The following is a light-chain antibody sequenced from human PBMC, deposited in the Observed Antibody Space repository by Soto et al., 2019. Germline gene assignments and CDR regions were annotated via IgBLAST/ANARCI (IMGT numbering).Light chain of an antibody. J-gene: IGKJ5*01. V-gene: IGKV1-9*01. CDR3: QHLNSYPIT. CDR1: QGVSSH. CDR2: EVS. Sequence: DIQLTQSPSSLPVSVGDRVTITCRASQGVSSHLAWHQQKPGKAPKLLIYEVSTLQSGVPSRFSGSGSGTDFTLTISSLQPENFATYYCQHLNSYPITFGQGTRLEIK.